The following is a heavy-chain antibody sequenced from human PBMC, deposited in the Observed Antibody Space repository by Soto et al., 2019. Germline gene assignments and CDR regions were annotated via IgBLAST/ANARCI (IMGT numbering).Heavy chain of an antibody. Sequence: PGGSLTLSCVAYGFTVSKYWMHWVRQAPGKGLVWLSRITSDGRSTSYADSVKGRFTISRDNANNTVFLQMNSLRAEDTAVYYCVKMGGSDFWGHGAVVTVSS. CDR1: GFTVSKYW. J-gene: IGHJ4*01. CDR3: VKMGGSDF. V-gene: IGHV3-74*01. CDR2: ITSDGRST. D-gene: IGHD3-16*01.